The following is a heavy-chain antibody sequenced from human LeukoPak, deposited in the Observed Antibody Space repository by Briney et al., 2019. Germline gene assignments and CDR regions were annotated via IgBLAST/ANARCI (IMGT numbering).Heavy chain of an antibody. V-gene: IGHV4-38-2*02. Sequence: SETLSLTCTVSGYSISSGYYWGLIRQPPGKGLEWIGSIYHSGSTYYNPSLKSRVTISVDTSKNQFSLKLSSVTAADTAVYYCATRRPRNWFDPWGQGTLVTVSS. J-gene: IGHJ5*02. CDR2: IYHSGST. CDR1: GYSISSGYY. CDR3: ATRRPRNWFDP.